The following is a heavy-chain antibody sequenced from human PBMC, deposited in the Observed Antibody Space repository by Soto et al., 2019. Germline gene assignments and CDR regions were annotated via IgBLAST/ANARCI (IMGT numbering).Heavy chain of an antibody. D-gene: IGHD2-15*01. Sequence: GASVKVSCKASGYTFTSYGISWVRQAPGQGLEWMGWISAYNSNTKYGQNLQARVTMTTDTSTSTVYMELRSLRSDDTVVYYCARNEYCSGGSCYSGWFDPPGQLTLVTVSS. CDR1: GYTFTSYG. CDR3: ARNEYCSGGSCYSGWFDP. CDR2: ISAYNSNT. V-gene: IGHV1-18*01. J-gene: IGHJ5*02.